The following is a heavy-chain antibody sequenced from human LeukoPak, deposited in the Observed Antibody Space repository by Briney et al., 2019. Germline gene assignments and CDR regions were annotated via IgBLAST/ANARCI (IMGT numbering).Heavy chain of an antibody. J-gene: IGHJ4*02. Sequence: GGSLRLSCAASGFTFSSYGMHWVRPAPGKGLEWVAFIRYDGSNKYYADSVKGRFTISRDNSKNTLYLQMNSLRAEDTAVYYCAKYSVAGSQRYFDYWGQGTLVTVSS. CDR3: AKYSVAGSQRYFDY. D-gene: IGHD6-19*01. V-gene: IGHV3-30*02. CDR2: IRYDGSNK. CDR1: GFTFSSYG.